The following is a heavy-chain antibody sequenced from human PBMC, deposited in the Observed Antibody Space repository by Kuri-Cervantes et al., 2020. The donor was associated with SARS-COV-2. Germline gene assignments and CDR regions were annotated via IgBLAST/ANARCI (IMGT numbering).Heavy chain of an antibody. CDR1: GGSFSGYY. J-gene: IGHJ6*02. V-gene: IGHV4-34*01. CDR2: INHSGST. Sequence: GSLRLSCAVYGGSFSGYYWSWIRQPPGKGLEWIGEINHSGSTNYNPSLKSRVTISVDTSKNQFSLKLSSVTAADTAVYYCARISGRWLRGRDYYYGMDVWGQGTTVTVSS. CDR3: ARISGRWLRGRDYYYGMDV. D-gene: IGHD5-12*01.